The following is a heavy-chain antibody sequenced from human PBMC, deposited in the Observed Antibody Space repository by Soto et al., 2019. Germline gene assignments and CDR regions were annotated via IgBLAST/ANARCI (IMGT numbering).Heavy chain of an antibody. V-gene: IGHV3-48*02. Sequence: EVQLVESGGGLVQPGGSLRLSCAASGFTFSSYSMNWVRQAPGKGLEWVSYISSSSSTIYYADSVKGRFTISRDNAKNSLYLQMNSLRDEDTAVYYCASTGRWVLLNYFDYWGQGTLVTVSS. CDR1: GFTFSSYS. D-gene: IGHD1-26*01. CDR3: ASTGRWVLLNYFDY. CDR2: ISSSSSTI. J-gene: IGHJ4*02.